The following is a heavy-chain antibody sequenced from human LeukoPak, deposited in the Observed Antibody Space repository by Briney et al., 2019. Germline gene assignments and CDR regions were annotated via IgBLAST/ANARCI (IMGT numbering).Heavy chain of an antibody. D-gene: IGHD3-3*01. CDR1: GFTFSSYA. J-gene: IGHJ5*02. CDR3: AKIGYYDFWSGYSS. CDR2: ISGSGGST. Sequence: PGGPLRLSCAASGFTFSSYAMSWVRQAPGKGLEWVSAISGSGGSTYYADSVKGRFTISRDNSKNTLYLQMNSLRAEDTAVYYCAKIGYYDFWSGYSSWGQGTLVTVSS. V-gene: IGHV3-23*01.